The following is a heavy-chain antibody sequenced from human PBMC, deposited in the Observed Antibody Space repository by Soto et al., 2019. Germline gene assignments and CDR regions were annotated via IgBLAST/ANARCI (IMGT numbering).Heavy chain of an antibody. CDR3: ARDLLGSAGYDSGGWFDP. Sequence: QVQLVQSGAEVKKPGSSVKVSCKASGGTFSSYAISWVRQAPGQGLEWMGGIIPIFGTANYAQKFQGRVTITADESTRTAYMELSSLRSEDTAVYYCARDLLGSAGYDSGGWFDPWGQGTLVTVSS. CDR1: GGTFSSYA. CDR2: IIPIFGTA. D-gene: IGHD2-15*01. V-gene: IGHV1-69*01. J-gene: IGHJ5*02.